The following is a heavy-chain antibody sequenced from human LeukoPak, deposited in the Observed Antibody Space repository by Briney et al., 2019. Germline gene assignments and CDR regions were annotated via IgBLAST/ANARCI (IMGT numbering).Heavy chain of an antibody. V-gene: IGHV4-59*01. CDR2: IYYSGST. J-gene: IGHJ4*02. CDR1: GGSINNYY. CDR3: ARVPPDFWSGYPPPHFDY. D-gene: IGHD3-3*01. Sequence: SETLSLTCSVSGGSINNYYWSWIRQPPGKGLEWIGYIYYSGSTNHNPSLKSRVTISVDTSKNQFSLKLSSVTAADTAVYYCARVPPDFWSGYPPPHFDYWGQGTLVTVSS.